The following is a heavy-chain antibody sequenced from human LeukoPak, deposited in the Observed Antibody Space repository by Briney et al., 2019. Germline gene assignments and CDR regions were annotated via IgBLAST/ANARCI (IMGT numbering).Heavy chain of an antibody. D-gene: IGHD2-2*01. J-gene: IGHJ4*02. CDR2: IIPILGIA. CDR1: GGTFSSYA. Sequence: ASVKVSCKASGGTFSSYAISWVRQAPGQGLEWMGRIIPILGIASCAQKFQGRVTITADKSTSTAYMELSSLRSEDTAVYYCARDPEYCSSTSCYPEGWGQGTLVTVSS. V-gene: IGHV1-69*04. CDR3: ARDPEYCSSTSCYPEG.